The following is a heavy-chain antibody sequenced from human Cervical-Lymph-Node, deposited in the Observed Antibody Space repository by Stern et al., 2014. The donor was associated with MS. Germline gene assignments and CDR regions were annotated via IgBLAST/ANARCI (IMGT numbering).Heavy chain of an antibody. CDR3: ARAPIDTTMAVDY. CDR1: GFTFSSHS. Sequence: VQLVQSGGGLVKPGGSLRLSCAASGFTFSSHSMNWVRQAPGKGLEWVSSISSSSTYIYYADSVKGRFTIFRDNAQKSVFLYMSSLRAEDTAVYYCARAPIDTTMAVDYWGQGSLVTVSS. J-gene: IGHJ4*02. D-gene: IGHD5-18*01. V-gene: IGHV3-21*01. CDR2: ISSSSTYI.